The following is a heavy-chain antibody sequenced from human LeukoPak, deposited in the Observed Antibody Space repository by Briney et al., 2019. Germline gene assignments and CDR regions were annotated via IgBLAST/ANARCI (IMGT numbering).Heavy chain of an antibody. CDR3: ARSGGGGNHTPL. Sequence: GGSLRLSCAASGFTFSDYYMSWIRQAPGKGLEWVSVIYSGGSTYYADSVKGRFTISRDNSKNTLYLQMNSLRAEDTAVYYCARSGGGGNHTPLWGQGTLVTVSS. D-gene: IGHD1-14*01. J-gene: IGHJ4*02. V-gene: IGHV3-53*01. CDR2: IYSGGST. CDR1: GFTFSDYY.